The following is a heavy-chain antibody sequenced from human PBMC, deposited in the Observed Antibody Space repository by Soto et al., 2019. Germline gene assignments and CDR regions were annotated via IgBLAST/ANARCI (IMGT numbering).Heavy chain of an antibody. CDR3: ARALVFTGGDGFDI. Sequence: QVRLQEWGPGLVKPSQTLSLKCSVSGGSITTGGRYWSWIRQLPRKGLEWIGDSYYSGNTYYNASLKSRVPISVEAAKNQFSLKLSSVTAADTAVYYCARALVFTGGDGFDIWGQGRLVTVSS. CDR2: SYYSGNT. CDR1: GGSITTGGRY. D-gene: IGHD1-1*01. J-gene: IGHJ3*02. V-gene: IGHV4-31*02.